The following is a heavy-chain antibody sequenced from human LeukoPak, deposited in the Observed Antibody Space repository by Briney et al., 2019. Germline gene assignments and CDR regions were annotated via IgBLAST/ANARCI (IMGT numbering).Heavy chain of an antibody. CDR2: IKSKPEGGTT. V-gene: IGHV3-15*01. CDR1: GLTFSNAW. Sequence: VGSLRLSCAASGLTFSNAWMNWVRQAPGDGVEWVGRIKSKPEGGTTDYAAPVEGRFSISRDDSQNTLYLQMNGLKTEDTAVYYCATQHTFYYDSTGYYRGFDNWGQGTLVTVSS. D-gene: IGHD3-22*01. CDR3: ATQHTFYYDSTGYYRGFDN. J-gene: IGHJ4*02.